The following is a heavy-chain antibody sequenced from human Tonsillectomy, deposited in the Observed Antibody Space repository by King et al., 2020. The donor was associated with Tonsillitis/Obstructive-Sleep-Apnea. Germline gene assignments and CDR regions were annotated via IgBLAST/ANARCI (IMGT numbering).Heavy chain of an antibody. D-gene: IGHD2-15*01. V-gene: IGHV4-34*01. J-gene: IGHJ4*02. Sequence: VQLQQWGAGLLKPSETLSLICTVHGGSFSGYYWSWIRQPPGKGLEWIGEINHTGGTNYNPSHESRFTISVDTSKNQISLKASSVTAADTAVYYCARGATRFDHWGQGSLVTVSS. CDR3: ARGATRFDH. CDR1: GGSFSGYY. CDR2: INHTGGT.